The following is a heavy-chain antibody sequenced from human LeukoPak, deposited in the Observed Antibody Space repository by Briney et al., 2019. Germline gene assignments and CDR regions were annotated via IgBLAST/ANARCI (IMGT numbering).Heavy chain of an antibody. Sequence: SETLSLTCTVSGGSISSYYWSWIRQPPGKGLEWIGYIYYSGSTNYNPSLKSRVTISVDTSKNQFSLKPSSVTAADTAVYYCARRPVAGTGYFDYWGQGTLVTVSS. CDR2: IYYSGST. J-gene: IGHJ4*02. V-gene: IGHV4-59*01. CDR3: ARRPVAGTGYFDY. CDR1: GGSISSYY. D-gene: IGHD1-1*01.